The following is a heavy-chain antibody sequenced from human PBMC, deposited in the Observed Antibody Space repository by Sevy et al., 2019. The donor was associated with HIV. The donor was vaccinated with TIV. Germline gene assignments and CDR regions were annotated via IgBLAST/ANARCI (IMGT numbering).Heavy chain of an antibody. V-gene: IGHV1-2*06. CDR3: ARTIVSGTMVDIDY. Sequence: ASVKVSCKASGYTFTDYWIHWVRQAPGQGLEWMGRIKPSRGAPNYARMFQDRITVTSDTSITTAYLELNYLSSDDTAVYYCARTIVSGTMVDIDYWGQGTLVTVSS. J-gene: IGHJ4*02. CDR2: IKPSRGAP. D-gene: IGHD1-26*01. CDR1: GYTFTDYW.